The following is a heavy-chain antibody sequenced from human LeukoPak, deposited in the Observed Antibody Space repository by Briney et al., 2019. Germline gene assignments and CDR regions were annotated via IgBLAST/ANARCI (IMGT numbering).Heavy chain of an antibody. CDR3: ARGHFDRFSSSSSWVHYYYYYMDV. V-gene: IGHV1-3*03. J-gene: IGHJ6*03. D-gene: IGHD6-6*01. CDR1: GYDFTKYA. Sequence: ASVKVSCKASGYDFTKYAVQWVRQAPGQRLEWMGWIDAGNGRTKYSQDFQGRVTITRDTSASIAYMELSSLRSEDTAVYYCARGHFDRFSSSSSWVHYYYYYMDVWGKGTTVTVSS. CDR2: IDAGNGRT.